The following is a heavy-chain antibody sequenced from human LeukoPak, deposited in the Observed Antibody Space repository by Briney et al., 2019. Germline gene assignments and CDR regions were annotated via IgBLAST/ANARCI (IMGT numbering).Heavy chain of an antibody. Sequence: GGSLRLSCAASGFPFSNYAMSWVRQAPGKGLEWVSSITGSGGSTYYADSVKGRFTISRDNSKNTLYLQMSSLRAEDTAVYYCAKDKGDFWSGHHYWGQGTLVTVSS. J-gene: IGHJ4*02. CDR3: AKDKGDFWSGHHY. CDR1: GFPFSNYA. D-gene: IGHD3-3*01. V-gene: IGHV3-23*01. CDR2: ITGSGGST.